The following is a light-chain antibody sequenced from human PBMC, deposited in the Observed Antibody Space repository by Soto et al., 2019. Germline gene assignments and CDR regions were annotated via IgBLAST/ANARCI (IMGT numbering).Light chain of an antibody. J-gene: IGLJ1*01. CDR2: SSN. Sequence: QSVLTQPPSASGTPGQRVTISCSGSSTNIGSHTVNWYQQVPGTAPKLLIYSSNLRPSGVPDRFSGSKSGTSASLAISGLQADDEADYYCQSSDSRLSGSDVFGTGTKLTVL. V-gene: IGLV1-44*01. CDR3: QSSDSRLSGSDV. CDR1: STNIGSHT.